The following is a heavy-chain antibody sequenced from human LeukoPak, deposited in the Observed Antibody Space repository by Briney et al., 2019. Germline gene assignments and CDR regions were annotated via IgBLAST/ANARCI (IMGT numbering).Heavy chain of an antibody. CDR1: GGSISSYY. D-gene: IGHD6-6*01. CDR3: ARWGSIAVARFDY. V-gene: IGHV4-59*01. CDR2: IYYTGST. Sequence: SETLSLTCTVSGGSISSYYWSWIRQPPGKGLERIGYIYYTGSTNYNPSLTSRVNISVDTSKNQFSLNLTSVTAADTAVYYCARWGSIAVARFDYWGQGTLVTVSS. J-gene: IGHJ4*02.